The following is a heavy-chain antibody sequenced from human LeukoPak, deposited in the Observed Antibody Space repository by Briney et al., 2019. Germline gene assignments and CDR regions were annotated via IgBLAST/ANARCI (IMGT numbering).Heavy chain of an antibody. Sequence: GGSLRLSCAASGFTFSSYEMNWVRQAPRKGLEWVSYISSSGSTIYYADSVKGRFTISRDNAKNSLYLQMNSLRAEDTAVYYCAREIKAVVATIIFDYWGQGTLVTVSS. CDR3: AREIKAVVATIIFDY. V-gene: IGHV3-48*03. D-gene: IGHD5-24*01. CDR2: ISSSGSTI. J-gene: IGHJ4*02. CDR1: GFTFSSYE.